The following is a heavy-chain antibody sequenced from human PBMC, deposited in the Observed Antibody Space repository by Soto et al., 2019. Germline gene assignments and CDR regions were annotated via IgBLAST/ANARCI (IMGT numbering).Heavy chain of an antibody. V-gene: IGHV3-33*03. J-gene: IGHJ6*03. D-gene: IGHD4-17*01. CDR1: GFTFSGHG. CDR3: ARGMTMVPPPYYYYYLDV. CDR2: IWYDGNNE. Sequence: QVQLVETGGGVVQPGSSLRLSCAASGFTFSGHGMHWVGQAPGKGREWVAVIWYDGNNEYYADSVKGRFAISRDNSRDTLSLQMNSLRADDTAVYYCARGMTMVPPPYYYYYLDVWGKGTTVTVSS.